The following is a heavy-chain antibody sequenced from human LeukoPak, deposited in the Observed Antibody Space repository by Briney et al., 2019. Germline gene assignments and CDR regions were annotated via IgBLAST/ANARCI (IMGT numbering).Heavy chain of an antibody. CDR2: IYYSGST. Sequence: SETLSLTCTVSGGSISSYYWSWIRQPPGKGLEWIGYIYYSGSTNYNPSLKSRVTISVDTSKNQFSLKLSSVTAADTAVYYCARFLTGYYGDYYHYGMDVWGQGTTVTVSS. V-gene: IGHV4-59*01. CDR3: ARFLTGYYGDYYHYGMDV. J-gene: IGHJ6*02. D-gene: IGHD3-9*01. CDR1: GGSISSYY.